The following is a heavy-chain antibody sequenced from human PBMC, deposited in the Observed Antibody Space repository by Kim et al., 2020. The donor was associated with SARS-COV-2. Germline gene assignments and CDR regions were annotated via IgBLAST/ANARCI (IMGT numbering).Heavy chain of an antibody. D-gene: IGHD1-26*01. J-gene: IGHJ4*02. CDR2: ISYDGSNK. V-gene: IGHV3-30*18. Sequence: GGSLRLSCSASGFTFSSYGMHWVRQAPGKGLEWVAVISYDGSNKYYADSVKGRFTISRDNSKNTLYLQMNSLRAEDTAVYYCAKAPVGATRGIDYWGQGT. CDR1: GFTFSSYG. CDR3: AKAPVGATRGIDY.